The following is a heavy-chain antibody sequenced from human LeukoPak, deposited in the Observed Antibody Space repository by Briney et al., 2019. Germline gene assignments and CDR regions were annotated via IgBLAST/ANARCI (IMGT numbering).Heavy chain of an antibody. D-gene: IGHD6-13*01. CDR1: GYTFTGYY. J-gene: IGHJ4*02. CDR2: INPNTGGI. CDR3: AREEVIAAAGPTLDY. V-gene: IGHV1-2*02. Sequence: ASVKVSCKSSGYTFTGYYMHWVRRAPGQGLEWMGWINPNTGGINYAQKFQGRVTMTRDTSISTAYMELSRLRSDDTAVFYCAREEVIAAAGPTLDYWGQGALVTVSS.